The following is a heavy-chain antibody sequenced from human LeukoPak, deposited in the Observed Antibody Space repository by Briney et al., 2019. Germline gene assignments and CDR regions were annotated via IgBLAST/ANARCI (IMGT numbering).Heavy chain of an antibody. Sequence: SCKASGYTFTGYYMHWVRQAPGKGLEWVAVISYDGSNKYYADSVKGRFTISRDNSKNTLYLQMNSLRAEDTAVYYCAKPNTYYYDSSGYPAGGFQHWGQGTLVTVSS. V-gene: IGHV3-30*18. CDR2: ISYDGSNK. CDR3: AKPNTYYYDSSGYPAGGFQH. D-gene: IGHD3-22*01. J-gene: IGHJ1*01. CDR1: GYTFTGYY.